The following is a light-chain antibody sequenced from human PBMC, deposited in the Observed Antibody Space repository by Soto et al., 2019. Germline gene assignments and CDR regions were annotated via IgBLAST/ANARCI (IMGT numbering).Light chain of an antibody. Sequence: IQLTQSPSSLSASVGDRVTITCRASQGISTLLAWYQQKPGKAPKVLIYESSLLQSGVPSRFSGSGSGTDFTLTISSLQPEDFATYYCQQSYSTPTWTFGQGTKVDIK. CDR2: ESS. J-gene: IGKJ1*01. CDR1: QGISTL. V-gene: IGKV1-39*01. CDR3: QQSYSTPTWT.